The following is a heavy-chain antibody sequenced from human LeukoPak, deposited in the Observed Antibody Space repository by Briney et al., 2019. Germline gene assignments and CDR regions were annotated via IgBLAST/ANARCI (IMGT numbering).Heavy chain of an antibody. CDR1: GFTFSSYA. Sequence: GGSLRLSCAASGFTFSSYAMHWVRQAPGKGLEWVAVISYDGSNKYYADSVKGRFTISRDNSKNALYLQMNSLRAEDTAVYYCARDISSSGWYLFFDYWGQGTLVTVSS. CDR3: ARDISSSGWYLFFDY. V-gene: IGHV3-30-3*01. D-gene: IGHD6-19*01. CDR2: ISYDGSNK. J-gene: IGHJ4*02.